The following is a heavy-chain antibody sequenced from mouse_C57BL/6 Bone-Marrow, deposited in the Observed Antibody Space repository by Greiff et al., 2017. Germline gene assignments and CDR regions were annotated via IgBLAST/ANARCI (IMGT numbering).Heavy chain of an antibody. CDR1: GYSITSGYY. CDR3: ARDGYYKFAY. V-gene: IGHV3-6*01. J-gene: IGHJ3*01. CDR2: IRYDGSN. Sequence: VQLKESGPGLVKPSQSLSLTCSVTGYSITSGYYWNWIRQFPGNKLEWMGYIRYDGSNNYNPSLKNRISITRDTSKNQFFLKLNSVTTEDTATYYCARDGYYKFAYWGQGTLVTVSA. D-gene: IGHD2-3*01.